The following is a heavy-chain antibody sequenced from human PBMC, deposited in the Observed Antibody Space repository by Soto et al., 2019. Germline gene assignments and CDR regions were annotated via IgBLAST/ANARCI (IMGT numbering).Heavy chain of an antibody. Sequence: QVQLVQSGAEVKKPGASVKVSCKASGYTFASYAISWMRQAPGQGLEWMGWISAYNGNTNYAQKLQGRVTMTTDTSTSTAYQEPGSPGSGGTAVYYCSRGPPPPDYWGQGTLVTVSS. CDR2: ISAYNGNT. CDR1: GYTFASYA. CDR3: SRGPPPPDY. J-gene: IGHJ4*02. V-gene: IGHV1-18*01.